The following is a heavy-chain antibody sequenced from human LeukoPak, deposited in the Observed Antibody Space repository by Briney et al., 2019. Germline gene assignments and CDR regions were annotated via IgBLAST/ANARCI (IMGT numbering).Heavy chain of an antibody. CDR3: ARLSAYYYGSFFYYYMDV. Sequence: GGSLRLSCEGSGFSFSSYWMTWVRQSPGKGPEWVANIKQDESETYTVDSVKGRFTISRDNAKNSVYLHMNSLRAEDTALYYCARLSAYYYGSFFYYYMDVWGEGTTVTVSS. J-gene: IGHJ6*03. CDR1: GFSFSSYW. V-gene: IGHV3-7*01. CDR2: IKQDESET. D-gene: IGHD3-10*01.